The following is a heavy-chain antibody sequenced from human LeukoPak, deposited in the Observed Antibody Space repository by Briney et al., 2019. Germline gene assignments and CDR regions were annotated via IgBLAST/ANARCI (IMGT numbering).Heavy chain of an antibody. CDR2: IKHDGSEK. V-gene: IGHV3-7*01. J-gene: IGHJ4*02. Sequence: GGSLRLSCAASGFTFSDYSMIWVRQAPGKGLEWVGNIKHDGSEKYCVDSAKGRFTISRDNAKNSLYLHMNSLRAEDTAVYYCAREKNWSFDYWGQGTLLTVSS. CDR1: GFTFSDYS. D-gene: IGHD3-3*01. CDR3: AREKNWSFDY.